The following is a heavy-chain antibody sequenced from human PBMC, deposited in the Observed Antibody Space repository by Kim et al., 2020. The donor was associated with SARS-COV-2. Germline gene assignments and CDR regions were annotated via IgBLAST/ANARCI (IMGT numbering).Heavy chain of an antibody. J-gene: IGHJ6*02. Sequence: FTISRDNSKNTLYLQMNSLRAEDTAVYYCAKPAAVAGTGWFHYYYYGMDVWGQGTTVTVSS. V-gene: IGHV3-23*01. CDR3: AKPAAVAGTGWFHYYYYGMDV. D-gene: IGHD6-19*01.